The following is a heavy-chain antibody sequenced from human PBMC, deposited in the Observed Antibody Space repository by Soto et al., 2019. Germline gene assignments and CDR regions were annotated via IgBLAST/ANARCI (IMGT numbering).Heavy chain of an antibody. J-gene: IGHJ4*02. V-gene: IGHV4-59*01. D-gene: IGHD6-13*01. CDR2: VYNSGST. Sequence: SETLSLTCTVSGGSISSNYWTWLRQPPGKGLEWIGYVYNSGSTNYNPSLKSRVTISEDTSKSQFSLKVNSMTAADTAVYYCARYRREAVAGYTLDNWGQGILVTVSS. CDR3: ARYRREAVAGYTLDN. CDR1: GGSISSNY.